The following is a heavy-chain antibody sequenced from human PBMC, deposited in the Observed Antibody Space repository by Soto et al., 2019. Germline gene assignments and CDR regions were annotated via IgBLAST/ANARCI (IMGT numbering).Heavy chain of an antibody. CDR3: AKPFGNYDHAFDI. V-gene: IGHV1-46*01. J-gene: IGHJ3*02. CDR1: GYTFTSYY. CDR2: INPSGGST. D-gene: IGHD1-7*01. Sequence: ASVKVSCKASGYTFTSYYMHWVRQAPGQGLEWMGIINPSGGSTSYAQKFQGRVTMTRDTSTSTVYMELSSLRSEDTAVHYCAKPFGNYDHAFDIWGQGTMVTVSS.